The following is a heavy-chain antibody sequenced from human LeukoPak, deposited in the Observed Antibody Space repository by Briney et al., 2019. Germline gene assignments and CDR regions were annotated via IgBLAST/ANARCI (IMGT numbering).Heavy chain of an antibody. V-gene: IGHV3-30*03. J-gene: IGHJ4*02. CDR3: ARVQVGDEGWMDY. D-gene: IGHD1-26*01. Sequence: PGGSLRLSCAASGFTFSSYGMHWVRQAPGKGLEWVAVISYDGSNKYYADSVKGRFTISRDNSKNTLYLQMNSLRAEDTAVYYCARVQVGDEGWMDYWGQGTLVTVSS. CDR1: GFTFSSYG. CDR2: ISYDGSNK.